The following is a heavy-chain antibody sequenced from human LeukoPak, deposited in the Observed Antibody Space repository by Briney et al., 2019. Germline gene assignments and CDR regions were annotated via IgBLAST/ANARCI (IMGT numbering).Heavy chain of an antibody. D-gene: IGHD2-2*01. CDR2: ISGSGGST. CDR1: EFTFSNYV. Sequence: GGSLRLSCAASEFTFSNYVMSWVRQAPGKGLEWVSSISGSGGSTYYADSVKGRFTISRDNSKNTLYLLMNSLRAEDTAIYYCSKDHEAGSTSPSGFDIWGQGTMVTVSS. CDR3: SKDHEAGSTSPSGFDI. V-gene: IGHV3-23*01. J-gene: IGHJ3*02.